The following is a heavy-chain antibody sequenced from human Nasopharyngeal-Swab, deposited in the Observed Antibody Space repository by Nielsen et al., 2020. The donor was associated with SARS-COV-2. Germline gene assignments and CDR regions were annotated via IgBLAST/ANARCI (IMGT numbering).Heavy chain of an antibody. V-gene: IGHV1-69*01. CDR3: ARDRVPLYSGSYSLYYYYYMDV. D-gene: IGHD1-26*01. CDR2: IIPIFGTA. Sequence: WVRQAPGQGLEWMGGIIPIFGTANYAQTFQGRVTITADESTSTAYMELSSLRSEDTAVYYCARDRVPLYSGSYSLYYYYYMDVWGKGTTVTVSS. J-gene: IGHJ6*03.